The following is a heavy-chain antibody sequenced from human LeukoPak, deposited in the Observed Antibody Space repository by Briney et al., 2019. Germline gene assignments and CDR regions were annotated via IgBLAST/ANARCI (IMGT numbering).Heavy chain of an antibody. CDR1: GGSFSGYY. CDR2: INHSGST. V-gene: IGHV4-34*01. Sequence: SETLSLTCAVYGGSFSGYYWSWIRQPPGKGLEWIGEINHSGSTNYNPSLKSRVTISVDKSKNQFPLKLSSVTAADTAVYYCARTEQAATDWGQGTLVTVSS. D-gene: IGHD6-13*01. CDR3: ARTEQAATD. J-gene: IGHJ4*02.